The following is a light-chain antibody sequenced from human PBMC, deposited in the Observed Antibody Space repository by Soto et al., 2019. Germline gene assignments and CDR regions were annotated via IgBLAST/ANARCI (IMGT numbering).Light chain of an antibody. Sequence: DIVMTQSPATLSVSPGERATLSCRASQSLYSNLAWYQQKPGQAPRLLIYGESTRATGIPARFSGSGSGTAYTLSLSSLQAEDFAICYCQQYSHWPTTFGQGTKVEIK. CDR3: QQYSHWPTT. V-gene: IGKV3-15*01. CDR1: QSLYSN. CDR2: GES. J-gene: IGKJ1*01.